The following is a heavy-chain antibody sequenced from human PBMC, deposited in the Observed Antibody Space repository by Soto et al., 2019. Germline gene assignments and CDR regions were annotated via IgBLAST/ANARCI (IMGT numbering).Heavy chain of an antibody. V-gene: IGHV4-61*01. Sequence: QVQLQESGPGLVKPSETLSLTCTVSGGSVSSGSYYWSWIRQPPGKGLEWIGYIYYSGSTNYNPSLNSRVTISVDTSKNQFSLKLSSVTAADTAVYYCARDVSGCSTSCYNWFDPWGQGTLVTVSS. CDR2: IYYSGST. D-gene: IGHD2-2*01. CDR3: ARDVSGCSTSCYNWFDP. CDR1: GGSVSSGSYY. J-gene: IGHJ5*02.